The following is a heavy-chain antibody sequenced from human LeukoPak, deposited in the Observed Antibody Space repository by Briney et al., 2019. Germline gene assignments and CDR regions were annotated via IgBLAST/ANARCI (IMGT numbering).Heavy chain of an antibody. V-gene: IGHV3-53*01. CDR1: GFTVSSNY. D-gene: IGHD2-2*01. J-gene: IGHJ4*02. CDR2: IYSGGST. Sequence: GGSLRLSCAASGFTVSSNYMSWVRQAPGKGLEWVSVIYSGGSTYYADSVKGRFTISRDNAKNSLYLQMNSLRAEDTAVYYCARGSSTHGEYYFDYWGQGTLVTVSS. CDR3: ARGSSTHGEYYFDY.